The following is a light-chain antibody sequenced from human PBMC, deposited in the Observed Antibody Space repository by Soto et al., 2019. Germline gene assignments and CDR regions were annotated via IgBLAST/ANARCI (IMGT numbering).Light chain of an antibody. CDR1: QSINSW. CDR2: KAS. J-gene: IGKJ1*01. CDR3: QQYNIYWT. Sequence: DIQLTQSPSTLSASVGDRVTITCRASQSINSWLAWYQQKLGKAPKVLIYKASSLESGVPSRFSGSGSGTEFTLTISNLQPDDFATYYCQQYNIYWTFGQGTKVEIK. V-gene: IGKV1-5*03.